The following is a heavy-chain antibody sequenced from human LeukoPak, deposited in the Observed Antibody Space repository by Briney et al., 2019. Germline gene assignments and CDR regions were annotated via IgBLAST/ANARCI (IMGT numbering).Heavy chain of an antibody. Sequence: PGGSLRLSCAASGFTFSSDWMHWVRQAPGKGLVWVSRINSDGSFTENVDPVKGRFTISRDNAKNTLYLQMNSLRGEDTAVYYCARDYSGSYTLFGYWGQGTLVTVSS. D-gene: IGHD1-26*01. V-gene: IGHV3-74*03. CDR3: ARDYSGSYTLFGY. CDR2: INSDGSFT. CDR1: GFTFSSDW. J-gene: IGHJ4*02.